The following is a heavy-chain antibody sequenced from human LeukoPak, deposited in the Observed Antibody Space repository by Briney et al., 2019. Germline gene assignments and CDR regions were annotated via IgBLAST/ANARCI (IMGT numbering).Heavy chain of an antibody. CDR3: ARAIRGSAVDTGDR. J-gene: IGHJ4*02. V-gene: IGHV3-74*01. D-gene: IGHD7-27*01. Sequence: GGSLRLSCAASGFTFGNYWMHWVRQVPGKGLVWVSRINTDGSTITYADSVKGRFTISRDNARSSLFLQMNSLTVEDTAVYYCARAIRGSAVDTGDRWGQGTLVTVSS. CDR2: INTDGSTI. CDR1: GFTFGNYW.